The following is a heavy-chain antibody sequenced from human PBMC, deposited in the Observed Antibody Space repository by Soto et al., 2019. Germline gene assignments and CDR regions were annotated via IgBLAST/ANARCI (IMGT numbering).Heavy chain of an antibody. CDR1: GYTFTSYA. CDR2: INAGNGNT. J-gene: IGHJ1*01. V-gene: IGHV1-3*01. CDR3: AKDRSCCGWLY. Sequence: QVQLVQSGAEVKKPGASVKVSCKASGYTFTSYAMRWVRQAPGQRLEWMGWINAGNGNTKYSQKFQGRVTITTDTSASTAYMEPSSMRSEDTAVYYSAKDRSCCGWLYSGQGTLVTVSA. D-gene: IGHD6-19*01.